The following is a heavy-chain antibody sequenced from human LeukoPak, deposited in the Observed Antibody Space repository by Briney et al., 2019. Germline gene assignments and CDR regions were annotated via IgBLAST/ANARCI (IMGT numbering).Heavy chain of an antibody. Sequence: MSSETPSLTCTVSGGSISSGSYYWSWIRQPAGKGLEWIGRIYTSGSTNYNPSLKSRVTISVDTSKNQFSLKLSSVIAADTAVYYCARDRAIFGVVSYLYYMDVWGKGTTVTVSS. CDR3: ARDRAIFGVVSYLYYMDV. CDR2: IYTSGST. J-gene: IGHJ6*03. V-gene: IGHV4-61*02. CDR1: GGSISSGSYY. D-gene: IGHD3-3*01.